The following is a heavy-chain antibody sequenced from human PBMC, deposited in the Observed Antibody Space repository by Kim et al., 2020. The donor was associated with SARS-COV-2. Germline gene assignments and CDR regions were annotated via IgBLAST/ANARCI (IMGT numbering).Heavy chain of an antibody. J-gene: IGHJ5*02. V-gene: IGHV3-23*01. CDR1: GFTFSSYA. D-gene: IGHD2-15*01. CDR2: ISGSGGST. Sequence: GGSLRLSCAASGFTFSSYAMSWVRQAPGKGLEWVSAISGSGGSTYYADSVKGRFTISRDNSKNTLYLQMNSLRAEDTAVYYCAKGGRSIVVVVAATLFDPWGQGTLVTVSS. CDR3: AKGGRSIVVVVAATLFDP.